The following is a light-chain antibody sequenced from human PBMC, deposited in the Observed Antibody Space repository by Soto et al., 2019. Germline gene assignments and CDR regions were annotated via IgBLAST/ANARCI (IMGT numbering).Light chain of an antibody. CDR3: GSYSSTDTPFV. Sequence: QSTLAQPSSVSGSPGQSITISCTGTSTDVGGYNYVSWYQHHSGKAPKLLIYEVTNRPSGLSDRFSGSKSVNTASLTISGLQAEDESDYYCGSYSSTDTPFVFGTGTQLTVL. J-gene: IGLJ1*01. CDR1: STDVGGYNY. V-gene: IGLV2-14*01. CDR2: EVT.